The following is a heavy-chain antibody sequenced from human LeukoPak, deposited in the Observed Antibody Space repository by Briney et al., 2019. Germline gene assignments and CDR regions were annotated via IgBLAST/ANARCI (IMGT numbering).Heavy chain of an antibody. V-gene: IGHV4-39*01. CDR3: ARLWSGYRPPDY. J-gene: IGHJ4*02. D-gene: IGHD3-3*01. CDR1: GDSISSNSYY. CDR2: IYYRGST. Sequence: PSETLSLTCTVSGDSISSNSYYWGWIRQPPGKGLEWIGSIYYRGSTYYNPSLKRRVTISVDTSKKQLSLRLTSATAADTAVYYCARLWSGYRPPDYWGQGTLVTVSS.